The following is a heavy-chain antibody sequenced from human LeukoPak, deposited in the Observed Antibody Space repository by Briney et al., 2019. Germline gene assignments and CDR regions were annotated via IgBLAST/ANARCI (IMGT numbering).Heavy chain of an antibody. CDR2: IYSGGST. V-gene: IGHV3-53*01. J-gene: IGHJ4*02. D-gene: IGHD2-21*01. CDR1: GFTFSSYS. CDR3: VFEVAGVDY. Sequence: GGSLGLSCAASGFTFSSYSMNWVRQAPGKGLEWVSVIYSGGSTYYADSVKGRFTISRDNSKNTLYLQMNSLRAEDTAVYYCVFEVAGVDYWGQGTLVTVSS.